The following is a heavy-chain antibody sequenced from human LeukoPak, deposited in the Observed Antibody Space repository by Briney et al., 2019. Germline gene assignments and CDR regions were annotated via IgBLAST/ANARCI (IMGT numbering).Heavy chain of an antibody. J-gene: IGHJ3*02. CDR2: ISSSSSYI. Sequence: GGSLRLSCAASGFTFSSYAMSWVRQAPGKGLEWVSSISSSSSYIYYAEPVKGRFTISRDNAKHSLYLQMNSLRAEDTAVYYCARVGDSAGGAFDIWGQGTTVTVSS. CDR3: ARVGDSAGGAFDI. CDR1: GFTFSSYA. V-gene: IGHV3-21*01. D-gene: IGHD3-16*01.